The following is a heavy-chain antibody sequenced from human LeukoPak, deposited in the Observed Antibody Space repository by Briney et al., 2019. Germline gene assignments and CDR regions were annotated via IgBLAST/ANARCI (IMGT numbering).Heavy chain of an antibody. J-gene: IGHJ4*02. D-gene: IGHD6-13*01. Sequence: SETLSLTCTVSGYSISSGYYWGWIRQPPGKGLEWLASIYHSGTIYYNPSLKSRVTISVDTSKNQFSLKLTSVTAADTAVYYCARGLRRQQLVSPFDYWGQGTLVTVSS. CDR3: ARGLRRQQLVSPFDY. CDR2: IYHSGTI. V-gene: IGHV4-38-2*02. CDR1: GYSISSGYY.